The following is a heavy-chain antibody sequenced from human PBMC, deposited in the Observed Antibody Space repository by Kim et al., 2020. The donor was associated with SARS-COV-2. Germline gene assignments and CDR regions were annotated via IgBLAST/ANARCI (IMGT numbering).Heavy chain of an antibody. CDR3: ASIRGGYGFDAFVI. D-gene: IGHD3-16*02. V-gene: IGHV4-59*01. Sequence: SETLSLTCTVSGGSISSYYWTWIRQPPGKGLEWIGYIYYSGSTNYNPSLKSRVTISVDTSKNQFSLKLSSVTAADTAVYFCASIRGGYGFDAFVIWGQGT. CDR2: IYYSGST. CDR1: GGSISSYY. J-gene: IGHJ3*02.